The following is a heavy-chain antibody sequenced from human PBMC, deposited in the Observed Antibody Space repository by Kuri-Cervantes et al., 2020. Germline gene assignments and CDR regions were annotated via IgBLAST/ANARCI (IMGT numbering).Heavy chain of an antibody. Sequence: GGSLRLSCAASGFTFSSYAMSWVRQAPGQGLEWVSAIGSSGDNTYYADSVKGRFTISRDNSKSTLYLQMNSLRAEDTAVYYCAKYPTGIYAFTIWGQGTLVTVSS. D-gene: IGHD3-10*01. CDR1: GFTFSSYA. CDR2: IGSSGDNT. J-gene: IGHJ3*02. V-gene: IGHV3-23*01. CDR3: AKYPTGIYAFTI.